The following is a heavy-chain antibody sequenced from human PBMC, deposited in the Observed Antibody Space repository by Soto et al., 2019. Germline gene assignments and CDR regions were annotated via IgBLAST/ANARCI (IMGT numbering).Heavy chain of an antibody. CDR2: MNPNSGNT. Sequence: QVQLVQSGAEVKKPGASVKVSCKASGYTFTSYDINWVRQATGHGLEWMGWMNPNSGNTGYAQKFQGRVTMTRNTSISTAYMELSSLRSEDTAVYYCARYTTVTTTYDAFDIWGQGTIVTVSS. CDR1: GYTFTSYD. D-gene: IGHD4-17*01. CDR3: ARYTTVTTTYDAFDI. J-gene: IGHJ3*02. V-gene: IGHV1-8*01.